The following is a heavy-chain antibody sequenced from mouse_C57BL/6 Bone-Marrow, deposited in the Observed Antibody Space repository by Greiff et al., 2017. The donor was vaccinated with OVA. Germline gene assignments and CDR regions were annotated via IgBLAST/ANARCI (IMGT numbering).Heavy chain of an antibody. CDR3: ARSGGSYYYAMDY. D-gene: IGHD1-1*01. CDR2: IYPRSGNT. CDR1: GYTFTSYG. J-gene: IGHJ4*01. V-gene: IGHV1-81*01. Sequence: VQLQQSGAELARPGASVKLSCKASGYTFTSYGISWVKQRTGQGLEWIGEIYPRSGNTYYNEKFKGKATLTAYKSSSTAYMELRSLTSDDSAVYFCARSGGSYYYAMDYWGQGTSVTVSS.